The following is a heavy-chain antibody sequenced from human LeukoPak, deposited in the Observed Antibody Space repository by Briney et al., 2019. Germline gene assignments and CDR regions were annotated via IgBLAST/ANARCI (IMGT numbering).Heavy chain of an antibody. V-gene: IGHV1-2*02. D-gene: IGHD1-14*01. J-gene: IGHJ4*02. CDR2: INPNSGGT. Sequence: ASVKVSCTASGYTFTGYYMHWVRQAPGQGLEWMGWINPNSGGTNYAQKFQGRVTMTRGTSISTAYMELSRLRSDDTAVYYCARFLWRAGGFDYWGQGTLVTVSS. CDR1: GYTFTGYY. CDR3: ARFLWRAGGFDY.